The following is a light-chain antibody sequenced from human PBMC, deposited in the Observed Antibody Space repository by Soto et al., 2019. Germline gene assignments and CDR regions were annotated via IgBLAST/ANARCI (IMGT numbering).Light chain of an antibody. Sequence: QSVLTQPASVSGSPGQSSTISCTGTSSDVGSYNVVSWYQQHPGKAPKLLIYEVSKRPSGVSDRFSGSKSGNTASLTISGLQAEDEADYHCCSYAGSSSAYVFGTRTKVTVL. CDR1: SSDVGSYNV. CDR2: EVS. V-gene: IGLV2-23*02. J-gene: IGLJ1*01. CDR3: CSYAGSSSAYV.